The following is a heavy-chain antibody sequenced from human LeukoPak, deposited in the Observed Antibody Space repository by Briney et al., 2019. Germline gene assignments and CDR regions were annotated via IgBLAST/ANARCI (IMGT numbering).Heavy chain of an antibody. CDR1: GGSISSYY. V-gene: IGHV4-59*08. CDR2: IHYSGST. CDR3: ARRNGYSLDAFDI. Sequence: PSETLSLTCTVSGGSISSYYWNWIRQPPGKGLEWIGYIHYSGSTNYNPSLKRRVTISVDTSKNQFSLKLSSVTAADTAVYYCARRNGYSLDAFDIWGQGTMVTVSS. D-gene: IGHD5-24*01. J-gene: IGHJ3*02.